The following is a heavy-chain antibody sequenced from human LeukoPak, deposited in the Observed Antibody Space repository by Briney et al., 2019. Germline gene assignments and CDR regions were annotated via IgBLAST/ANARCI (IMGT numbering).Heavy chain of an antibody. D-gene: IGHD4-17*01. CDR2: IGTTGDT. V-gene: IGHV3-13*01. CDR3: TRGFYGDYPY. Sequence: GGSLRLSCAASGFTFSSYDMPWVRQVTGKGLEWVSSIGTTGDTHYAVSVKGRFTISRENAKNSLYLQMSSLSAGDTAVYYCTRGFYGDYPYWGQGTLVTVSS. CDR1: GFTFSSYD. J-gene: IGHJ4*02.